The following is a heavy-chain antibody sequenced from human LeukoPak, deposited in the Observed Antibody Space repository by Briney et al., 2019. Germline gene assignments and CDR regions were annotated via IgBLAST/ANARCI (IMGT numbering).Heavy chain of an antibody. Sequence: ASVKVSCKASGGTFSSYAISWVRQAPGQGLEWMGGIIPIFGTANYAQKFQGRVTITADESTSTAYLELSSLSSEDTAVSYCARAALGYCSSTSCYGLPRSYYYYGMDVWGQGTTVTVSS. J-gene: IGHJ6*02. CDR2: IIPIFGTA. D-gene: IGHD2-2*01. CDR1: GGTFSSYA. V-gene: IGHV1-69*13. CDR3: ARAALGYCSSTSCYGLPRSYYYYGMDV.